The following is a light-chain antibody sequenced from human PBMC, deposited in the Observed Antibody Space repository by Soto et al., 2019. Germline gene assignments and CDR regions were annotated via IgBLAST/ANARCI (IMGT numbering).Light chain of an antibody. Sequence: EIVMTQSPATLSVSPGERATLSFSASQSVSSYLAWYQQKPGQAPRLLIYDASNSATGIPARFSGSGSGTDFTLTISSLQSEDFAVYYCHQFNTWPRDTFGQGTKVDI. CDR2: DAS. J-gene: IGKJ1*01. V-gene: IGKV3D-15*01. CDR3: HQFNTWPRDT. CDR1: QSVSSY.